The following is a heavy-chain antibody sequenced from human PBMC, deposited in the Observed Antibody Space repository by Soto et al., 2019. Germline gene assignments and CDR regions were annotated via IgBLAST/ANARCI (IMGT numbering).Heavy chain of an antibody. CDR2: IIPLFGTA. CDR1: GGIFSTYA. D-gene: IGHD1-26*01. J-gene: IGHJ3*02. CDR3: ARVQYSGTYLHAFDI. Sequence: QVQLVQSGAEVKKPGSSVKVSCRASGGIFSTYAINWVRQAPGQGLEWMGGIIPLFGTANYAQKLQARVTISADESAHIAYMELSSLRSEDTAVYYCARVQYSGTYLHAFDIWCQGTRVTFSS. V-gene: IGHV1-69*01.